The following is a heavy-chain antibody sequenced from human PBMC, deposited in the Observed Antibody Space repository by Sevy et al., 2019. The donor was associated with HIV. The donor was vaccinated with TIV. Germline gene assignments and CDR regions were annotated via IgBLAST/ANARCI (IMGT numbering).Heavy chain of an antibody. CDR1: GYTFTTYA. CDR3: ATVVMSSSWPCFDY. CDR2: ISVNNGNR. Sequence: GESLKISCKASGYTFTTYAITWVRQAPGEGLEWMGWISVNNGNRNYAQKVQDRVTMTTDTSTNTAYMELRSLRSDDTAMYYCATVVMSSSWPCFDYWGQGTLVTVSS. J-gene: IGHJ4*02. V-gene: IGHV1-18*01. D-gene: IGHD6-13*01.